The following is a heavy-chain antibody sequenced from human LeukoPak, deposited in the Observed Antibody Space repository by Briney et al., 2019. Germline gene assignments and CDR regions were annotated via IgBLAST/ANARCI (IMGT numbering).Heavy chain of an antibody. CDR3: ARSRRGPYSSGWGPFDY. V-gene: IGHV3-53*01. Sequence: GGSLRLSCAASGFTVSSNYMSWVRQAPGKGLEWVSVIYSGGSTYYADSVKGRFTISRDNSKNTLYLQMNSLRAEDTAVYYCARSRRGPYSSGWGPFDYWGQGTLVTVSS. J-gene: IGHJ4*02. CDR1: GFTVSSNY. CDR2: IYSGGST. D-gene: IGHD6-19*01.